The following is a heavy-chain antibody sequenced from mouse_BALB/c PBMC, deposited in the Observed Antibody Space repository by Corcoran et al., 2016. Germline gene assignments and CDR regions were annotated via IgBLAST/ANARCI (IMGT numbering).Heavy chain of an antibody. V-gene: IGHV1-66*01. D-gene: IGHD1-1*01. CDR2: IFPGSGNT. CDR1: GYSFTSYY. Sequence: QVQLQQTGPELVKPGASVKISCKASGYSFTSYYIHWVKKRPGQGLEWIGWIFPGSGNTKSNEQCKGKAPLTADTSYSTAYLQPSGQKSEGAAVYFGARSDYVGSSYDLDYWGQGTTLTVSS. CDR3: ARSDYVGSSYDLDY. J-gene: IGHJ2*01.